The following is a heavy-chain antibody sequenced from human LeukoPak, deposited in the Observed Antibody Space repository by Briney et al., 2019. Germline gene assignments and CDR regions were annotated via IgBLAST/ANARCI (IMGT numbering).Heavy chain of an antibody. Sequence: GGSLRLSCAASGFTFSSYAMSWVRQAPGKGLEWVSAISGSGGSTYYADSVKGRFTISRDNSKDTLYLQTNSLRAEDTAVYYCAKGGSGWYPNYWGQGTLVTVSS. V-gene: IGHV3-23*01. CDR1: GFTFSSYA. D-gene: IGHD6-19*01. CDR3: AKGGSGWYPNY. CDR2: ISGSGGST. J-gene: IGHJ4*02.